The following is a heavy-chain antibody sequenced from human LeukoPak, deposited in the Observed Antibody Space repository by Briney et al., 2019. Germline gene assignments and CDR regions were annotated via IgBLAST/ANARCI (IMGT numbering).Heavy chain of an antibody. J-gene: IGHJ4*02. Sequence: GGSLRLSCAASGFSVSSNYMSWVRQAPGKGLEWVSAISGSGGSTYYADSVKGRFTISRDNSKNTLYLQMNSLRAEDTAVYYCAKDLKIFRYWGQGTLVTVSS. CDR2: ISGSGGST. CDR3: AKDLKIFRY. V-gene: IGHV3-23*01. CDR1: GFSVSSNY. D-gene: IGHD2/OR15-2a*01.